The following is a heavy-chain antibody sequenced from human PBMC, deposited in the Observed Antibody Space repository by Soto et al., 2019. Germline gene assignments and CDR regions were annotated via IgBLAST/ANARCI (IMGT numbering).Heavy chain of an antibody. D-gene: IGHD3-22*01. Sequence: QVQLQESGPGLVKPSQTLSLTCTVSGGSISSGDYYWSWIRQPPGKGLELIGYIYYSGSTYYNPSLKSRVTISVDTSKNQFSLKLSSVTAADTAVYYCARGKPYYYDSSGSGYFQHWGQGTLVTVSS. J-gene: IGHJ1*01. CDR1: GGSISSGDYY. CDR2: IYYSGST. V-gene: IGHV4-30-4*01. CDR3: ARGKPYYYDSSGSGYFQH.